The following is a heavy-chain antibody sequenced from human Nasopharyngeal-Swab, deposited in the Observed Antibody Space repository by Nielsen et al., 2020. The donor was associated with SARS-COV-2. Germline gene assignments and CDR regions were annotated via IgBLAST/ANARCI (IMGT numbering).Heavy chain of an antibody. Sequence: GGSLRLSCAASGFTFSSYGMHWVRQAAGKGLEWVAVISYDGSNKYYADSVKRRFTISRDNSKNTLYLQMNSLRADDTAVYYCAKDRSVSCSGVSCYSTSRYYGMYVWGQGTTVTVSS. CDR1: GFTFSSYG. J-gene: IGHJ6*02. CDR3: AKDRSVSCSGVSCYSTSRYYGMYV. V-gene: IGHV3-30*18. CDR2: ISYDGSNK. D-gene: IGHD2-15*01.